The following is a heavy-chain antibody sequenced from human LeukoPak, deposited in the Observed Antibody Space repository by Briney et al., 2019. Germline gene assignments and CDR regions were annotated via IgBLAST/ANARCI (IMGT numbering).Heavy chain of an antibody. D-gene: IGHD4-23*01. CDR3: AKGVATVVTNWFDP. V-gene: IGHV3-23*01. J-gene: IGHJ5*02. CDR1: GFTFSSYG. Sequence: GGSLRLSCEASGFTFSSYGMSWVRQAPGKGLEWVSAISGSGGSTYYADSVKGRFTISRDNSKNTLYLQMNSLRAEDTAVYYCAKGVATVVTNWFDPWGQGTLVTVSS. CDR2: ISGSGGST.